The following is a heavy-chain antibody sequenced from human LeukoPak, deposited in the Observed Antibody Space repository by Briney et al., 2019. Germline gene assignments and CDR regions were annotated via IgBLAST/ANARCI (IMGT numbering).Heavy chain of an antibody. CDR3: ARVGYSSGYSGDFDY. V-gene: IGHV3-53*01. Sequence: PGGSLRLSCAASGLTVSSNYMSWVRQAPGKGLEWVSVIYSGGSTYYAESVKGRFTISRDNSKNTLYLQMNSLRAEDTAVYYCARVGYSSGYSGDFDYWGQGTLVTVSS. J-gene: IGHJ4*02. CDR2: IYSGGST. D-gene: IGHD3-22*01. CDR1: GLTVSSNY.